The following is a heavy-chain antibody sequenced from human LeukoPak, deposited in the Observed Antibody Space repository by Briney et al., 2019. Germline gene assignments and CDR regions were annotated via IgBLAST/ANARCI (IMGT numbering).Heavy chain of an antibody. CDR2: IIPIFGTA. Sequence: SVKVSCKASGATFISYAMSWVRQAPGQGLEWMGGIIPIFGTANYAQKFQGRVTITADKSTSTAYMEVSSLRSEDTAVYYCARLVNYYGSGSYFSPWGQGTMVTVSS. V-gene: IGHV1-69*06. CDR1: GATFISYA. J-gene: IGHJ3*01. D-gene: IGHD3-10*01. CDR3: ARLVNYYGSGSYFSP.